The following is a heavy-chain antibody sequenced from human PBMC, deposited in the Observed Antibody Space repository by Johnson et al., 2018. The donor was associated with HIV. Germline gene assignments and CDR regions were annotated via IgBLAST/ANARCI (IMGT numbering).Heavy chain of an antibody. D-gene: IGHD1-20*01. V-gene: IGHV3-30*04. CDR2: ISYDGSNK. Sequence: QVQLVESGGGVVQPGRSLRLSCAASGFTFSSYAMHWVRQAPGQGLEWVAVISYDGSNKYYADSVKGRFTISRDNSKNTLYLQMNSLRAEDTAVYYCARDNWNDVWGAFDIWGQGTMVTVSS. CDR1: GFTFSSYA. CDR3: ARDNWNDVWGAFDI. J-gene: IGHJ3*02.